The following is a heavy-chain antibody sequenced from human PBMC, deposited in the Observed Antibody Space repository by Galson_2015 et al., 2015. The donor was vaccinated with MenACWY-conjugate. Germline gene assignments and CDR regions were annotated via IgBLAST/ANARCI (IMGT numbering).Heavy chain of an antibody. CDR1: GFTVWTNY. V-gene: IGHV3-53*01. D-gene: IGHD3-16*01. J-gene: IGHJ4*02. Sequence: SLRLSCAASGFTVWTNYMTWVRQAPGKGLEWVAVIHSGGSTYYADSVRDRFIISRDNSKNTLSLETENLRAEDTAMYYCVRDPPPFTEGEGGDDFWGQGTLVTVSS. CDR3: VRDPPPFTEGEGGDDF. CDR2: IHSGGST.